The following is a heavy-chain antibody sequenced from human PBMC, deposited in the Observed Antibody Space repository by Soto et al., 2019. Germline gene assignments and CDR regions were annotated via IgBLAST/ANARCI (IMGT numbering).Heavy chain of an antibody. D-gene: IGHD6-19*01. Sequence: ASVKVSCKASGYTFTSYGISLVRQAPGQGLEWMGWISAYNGNTNYAQKLQGRVTMTTDTSTSTAYMELRSLRSDDTAVYYCARYPLSIAVDAKYNWFEPWGQGTLVTVSS. V-gene: IGHV1-18*01. CDR3: ARYPLSIAVDAKYNWFEP. CDR2: ISAYNGNT. CDR1: GYTFTSYG. J-gene: IGHJ5*02.